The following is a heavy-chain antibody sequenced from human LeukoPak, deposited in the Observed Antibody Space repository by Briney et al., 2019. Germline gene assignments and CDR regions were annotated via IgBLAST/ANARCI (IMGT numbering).Heavy chain of an antibody. CDR3: ARDVASWGGYTFAY. V-gene: IGHV3-7*01. J-gene: IGHJ4*02. CDR1: GFTFGSYW. CDR2: IKQDGSDR. D-gene: IGHD5-12*01. Sequence: PGGSLRLSCAASGFTFGSYWMSWVRQAPGKGLEWVANIKQDGSDRYYVDSVKGRFTISRDNGKNSLYLQMNSLRIDDTAVYFCARDVASWGGYTFAYWGQGTLVTVSS.